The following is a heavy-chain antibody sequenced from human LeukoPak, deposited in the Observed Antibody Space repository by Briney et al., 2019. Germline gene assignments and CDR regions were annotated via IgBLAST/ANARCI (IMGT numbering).Heavy chain of an antibody. Sequence: GGSLRLSCATSGFTFDDYGMSWVRQAPGKGLEWVAVISYDGTYTYYADSVKGRFTISRDSSKNTLHLQMNSLRGEDTAVYYCARPIVVLPSESHAFDIWGQGTTVTVSS. CDR2: ISYDGTYT. CDR1: GFTFDDYG. J-gene: IGHJ3*02. D-gene: IGHD2-2*01. V-gene: IGHV3-30*03. CDR3: ARPIVVLPSESHAFDI.